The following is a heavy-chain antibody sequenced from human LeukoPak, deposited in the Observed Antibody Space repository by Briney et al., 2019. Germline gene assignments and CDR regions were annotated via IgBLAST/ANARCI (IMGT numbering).Heavy chain of an antibody. CDR2: INSDGSST. D-gene: IGHD2/OR15-2a*01. V-gene: IGHV3-74*01. CDR1: GFTFSSYA. Sequence: PGGSVRLSCAASGFTFSSYAMNWVRQGPGKGLVWVSRINSDGSSTSYADSVKGRFTISRDNAKKTLYLQMNSLRADDTAVYYCAGQYFGFDYWGQGTLVTVSS. J-gene: IGHJ4*02. CDR3: AGQYFGFDY.